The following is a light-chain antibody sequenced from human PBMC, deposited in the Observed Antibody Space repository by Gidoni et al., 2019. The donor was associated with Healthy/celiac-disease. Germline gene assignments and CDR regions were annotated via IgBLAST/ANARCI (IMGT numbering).Light chain of an antibody. V-gene: IGLV3-1*01. CDR3: QAWDSSTACEV. CDR1: KLGDKY. CDR2: QDS. Sequence: SNELPQPPSVSVSPGQTASITCSGDKLGDKYACWYQQKPGQSPVLVIYQDSKRPSGIPARFSGSNSGNTATLTISGTQAMDEADYHWQAWDSSTACEVFGGGTKLTVL. J-gene: IGLJ2*01.